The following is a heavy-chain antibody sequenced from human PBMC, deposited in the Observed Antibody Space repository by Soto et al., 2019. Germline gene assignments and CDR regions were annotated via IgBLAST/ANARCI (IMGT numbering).Heavy chain of an antibody. CDR3: ARGRDSSSWATYYYYYYGMDV. CDR2: INHSGST. J-gene: IGHJ6*02. CDR1: GGSFSGYY. D-gene: IGHD6-13*01. Sequence: PSETLSLTCAVYGGSFSGYYWRWIRQPPGKGLEWIREINHSGSTNYHPSLKSRVTISVDTSKKKFSLKLSSVTAADTAVYYCARGRDSSSWATYYYYYYGMDVWGQGTTVTVS. V-gene: IGHV4-34*01.